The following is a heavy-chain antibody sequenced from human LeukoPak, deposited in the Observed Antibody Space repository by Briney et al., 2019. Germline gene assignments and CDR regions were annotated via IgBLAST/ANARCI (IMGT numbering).Heavy chain of an antibody. CDR3: ARRNSGWYGPDY. CDR2: IWYDGSNK. D-gene: IGHD6-19*01. CDR1: GLPFSIHG. V-gene: IGHV3-33*01. J-gene: IGHJ4*02. Sequence: GGSLRLSRSLSGLPFSIHGMQCVRPAPDERREGGAVIWYDGSNKEYADSVKGRFTSARVNSKITLYLQMNSLRAQDRVVFSCARRNSGWYGPDYWRQGTLVTVRS.